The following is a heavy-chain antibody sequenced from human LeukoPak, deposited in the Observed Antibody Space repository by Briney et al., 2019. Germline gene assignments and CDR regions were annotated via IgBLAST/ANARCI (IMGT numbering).Heavy chain of an antibody. Sequence: GGSLRLSCAASGFTFRSYAMSWVRQAPGKGLGWVSAISGSGGSTYYADSVKGRFTISRDNSKNTLYLQMNSLRAEDTAVCYCAKEVAVGATVDYYYGMDVWGQGTTVTVSS. CDR2: ISGSGGST. CDR1: GFTFRSYA. CDR3: AKEVAVGATVDYYYGMDV. D-gene: IGHD1-26*01. J-gene: IGHJ6*02. V-gene: IGHV3-23*01.